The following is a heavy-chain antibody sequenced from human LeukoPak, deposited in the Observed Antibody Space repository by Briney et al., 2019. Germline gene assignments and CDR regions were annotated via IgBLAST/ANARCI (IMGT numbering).Heavy chain of an antibody. CDR2: ISGSGGST. CDR1: GFTFNSYA. Sequence: GGSLRLSCAASGFTFNSYALNWVRQAPGKGLEWVSAISGSGGSTYYADSVKGRFTISRDNSKNTLYLQMNSLRAEDTAVYYCAKEWAKLERPWFDPWGQGTLVTVSS. CDR3: AKEWAKLERPWFDP. V-gene: IGHV3-23*01. D-gene: IGHD1-1*01. J-gene: IGHJ5*02.